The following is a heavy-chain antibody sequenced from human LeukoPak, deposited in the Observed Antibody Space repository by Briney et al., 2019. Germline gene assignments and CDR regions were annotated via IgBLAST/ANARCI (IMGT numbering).Heavy chain of an antibody. CDR3: ARTYDFGRGPPGDAFDN. CDR1: GFTFTMFG. Sequence: GGSLRLSCAASGFTFTMFGMNWVRQAPGKGLEWVSYIDARSGIVYYADSAQGRFTISRDDAKDSVFLQMNSLRVDDTAVYYCARTYDFGRGPPGDAFDNWGQGTLVTVPS. V-gene: IGHV3-48*01. J-gene: IGHJ3*02. CDR2: IDARSGIV. D-gene: IGHD3-3*01.